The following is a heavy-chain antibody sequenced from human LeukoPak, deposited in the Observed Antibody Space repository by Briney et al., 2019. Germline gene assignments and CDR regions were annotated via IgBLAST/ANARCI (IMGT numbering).Heavy chain of an antibody. Sequence: GGSLRLSCAASGLTVSSNYMSWVRRAPGKGLEWVSVIYSGGSTYYADSVKGRFTISRDNSKNTLYLQMNSLRAEDTAVYYCARSPDSSGYYLSYYFDYWGQGTLVTVSS. CDR3: ARSPDSSGYYLSYYFDY. J-gene: IGHJ4*02. V-gene: IGHV3-53*01. D-gene: IGHD3-22*01. CDR1: GLTVSSNY. CDR2: IYSGGST.